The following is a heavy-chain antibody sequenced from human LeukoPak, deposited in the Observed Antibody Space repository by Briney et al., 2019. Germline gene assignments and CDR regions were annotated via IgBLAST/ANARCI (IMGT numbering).Heavy chain of an antibody. D-gene: IGHD3-10*01. V-gene: IGHV4-39*07. CDR1: GGSNSSSSYY. CDR3: ARDPSMVRGVIIKNWYFDL. J-gene: IGHJ2*01. CDR2: IYYSGST. Sequence: SETLSLTCTVSGGSNSSSSYYWGWIRQPPGKGLEWIGSIYYSGSTYYNPSLKSRVTISVDTSKNQFSLKLSSVTAADTAVYYCARDPSMVRGVIIKNWYFDLWGRGTLVTVSS.